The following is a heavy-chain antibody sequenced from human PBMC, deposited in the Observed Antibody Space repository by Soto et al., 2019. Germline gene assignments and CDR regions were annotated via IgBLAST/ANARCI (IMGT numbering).Heavy chain of an antibody. J-gene: IGHJ4*02. D-gene: IGHD2-2*01. V-gene: IGHV1-3*01. CDR1: GYTFTSYA. CDR3: ARVAWDIVLVPAAPYFDY. Sequence: ASVKVSCKASGYTFTSYAMHWVRQAPGQRLEWMGWINAGNGNTKYSQKFQGRVTITRDTSASTAYMELSSLRSEDTAVYYCARVAWDIVLVPAAPYFDYWGQGTLVTVSS. CDR2: INAGNGNT.